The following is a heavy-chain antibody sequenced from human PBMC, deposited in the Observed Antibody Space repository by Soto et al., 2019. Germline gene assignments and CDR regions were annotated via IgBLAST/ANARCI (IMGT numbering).Heavy chain of an antibody. V-gene: IGHV3-7*01. CDR3: ARDQLGESSGYYYNWFDP. Sequence: EVQLVESGGGLVQPGGSLRLSCEASGFTFISYWMTWVRQAPGKGLEWVANIKQDGSEKYYVDSVKGRFTISRDNAKNSLYLQMNSLRAEDTAVYYCARDQLGESSGYYYNWFDPWGQGTLVTVSS. CDR2: IKQDGSEK. D-gene: IGHD3-22*01. CDR1: GFTFISYW. J-gene: IGHJ5*02.